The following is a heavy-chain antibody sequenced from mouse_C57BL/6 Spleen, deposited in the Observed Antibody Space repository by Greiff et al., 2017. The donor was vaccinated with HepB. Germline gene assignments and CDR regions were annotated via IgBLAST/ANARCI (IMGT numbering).Heavy chain of an antibody. CDR2: INPSNGGT. J-gene: IGHJ4*01. D-gene: IGHD2-3*01. V-gene: IGHV1-53*01. CDR3: ASETIYDLTERAMDY. Sequence: QVQLQQPGTELVKPGASVKLSCKASGYTFTSYWMHWVKQRPGQGLEWIGNINPSNGGTNYNEKFKSKATLTVDKSSSTAYMQLSSLTSEDSAVYYCASETIYDLTERAMDYWGQGTSVTVSS. CDR1: GYTFTSYW.